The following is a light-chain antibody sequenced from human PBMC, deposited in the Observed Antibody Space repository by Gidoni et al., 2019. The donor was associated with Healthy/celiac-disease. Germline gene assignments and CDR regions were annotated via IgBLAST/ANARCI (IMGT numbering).Light chain of an antibody. J-gene: IGKJ1*01. CDR3: QQSYSTPPT. Sequence: DIHMTQSPSSLSASVGDRVTITCRASQSVSSYLNWYQQKPGKAPKLLIYAASNLQSGIPSRFSGSGSGTDFTLTISSLEPEDFATYYCQQSYSTPPTFGQGTKVEIK. V-gene: IGKV1-39*01. CDR2: AAS. CDR1: QSVSSY.